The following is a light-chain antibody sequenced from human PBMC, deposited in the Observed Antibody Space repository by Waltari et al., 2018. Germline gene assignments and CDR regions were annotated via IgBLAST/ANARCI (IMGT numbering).Light chain of an antibody. CDR3: SSYTSSSTVV. CDR1: SSDVGGYNY. Sequence: QSAPSQPASVSGSPGQSITISCTGSSSDVGGYNYVPWYQPHPGKAPKLLIYEVSNRPSGVSNRFSGSKSGNTASLTISGLQAEDEADYYCSSYTSSSTVVFGGGTKVTVL. J-gene: IGLJ2*01. CDR2: EVS. V-gene: IGLV2-14*01.